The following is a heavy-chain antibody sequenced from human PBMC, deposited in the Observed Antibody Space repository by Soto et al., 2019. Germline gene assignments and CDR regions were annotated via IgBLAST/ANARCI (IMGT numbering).Heavy chain of an antibody. CDR1: GFTFSSYE. Sequence: PGGSLRLSCTASGFTFSSYEMNWVRQAPGKGLEWVSYISSSGSTIYYADSVKGRFTISRDNAKNSLYLQMNSLRAEDTAVYYCARDMLGVFTSAFDIWGQGTMVTVSS. D-gene: IGHD3-10*01. CDR3: ARDMLGVFTSAFDI. CDR2: ISSSGSTI. J-gene: IGHJ3*02. V-gene: IGHV3-48*03.